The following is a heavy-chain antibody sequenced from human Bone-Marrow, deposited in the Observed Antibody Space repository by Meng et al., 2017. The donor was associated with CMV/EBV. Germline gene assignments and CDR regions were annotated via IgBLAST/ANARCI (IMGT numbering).Heavy chain of an antibody. Sequence: SVKVSCKASGGTFSSYTISWVRQAPGQGLEWMGRIIPILGIANYAQKFQGRVTITADKSTSTAYMELSSLRSEDTAVYYCARDGTPTLGYCSGGSCRYRAFDIWGQGTMVTVPS. CDR1: GGTFSSYT. CDR3: ARDGTPTLGYCSGGSCRYRAFDI. V-gene: IGHV1-69*04. D-gene: IGHD2-15*01. J-gene: IGHJ3*02. CDR2: IIPILGIA.